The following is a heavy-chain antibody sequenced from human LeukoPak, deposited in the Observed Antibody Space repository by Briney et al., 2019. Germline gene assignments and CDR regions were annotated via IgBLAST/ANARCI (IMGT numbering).Heavy chain of an antibody. CDR1: GFTFSNSW. CDR3: ARGGDGYKEFDY. D-gene: IGHD5-24*01. J-gene: IGHJ4*02. CDR2: IKTDGSEK. Sequence: PGGSLRLSCEASGFTFSNSWMTWVRQTPGKGLEWVANIKTDGSEKYYVDSVKGRFTISRDNAKNSLYLQMNSLRAEDTAVYYCARGGDGYKEFDYWGQGTLVTVSS. V-gene: IGHV3-7*01.